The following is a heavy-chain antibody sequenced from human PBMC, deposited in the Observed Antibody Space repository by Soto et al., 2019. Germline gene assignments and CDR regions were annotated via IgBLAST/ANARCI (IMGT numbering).Heavy chain of an antibody. CDR1: GFTFSSYA. CDR2: ISYDGSNK. D-gene: IGHD6-6*01. J-gene: IGHJ4*02. CDR3: AREGIAARPFDY. V-gene: IGHV3-30-3*01. Sequence: SLSCAASGFTFSSYAMHWVRQAPGKGLEWVAVISYDGSNKYYADSVKGRFTISRDNSKNTLYLQMNSLRAEDTAVYYCAREGIAARPFDYWGQGXLVTVYS.